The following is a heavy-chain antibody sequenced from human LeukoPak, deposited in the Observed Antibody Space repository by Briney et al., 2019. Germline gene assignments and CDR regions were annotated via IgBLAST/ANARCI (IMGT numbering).Heavy chain of an antibody. Sequence: ASVTVSCTASGYTFTIYGISWVRQAPGQGLEWMGWISAYNGNTNYAQKLQGRVTMTTVTSTSTAYMELRSLRSDDTAVYYCARLNVGGNYFDYWGQGTLVTVSS. D-gene: IGHD3-16*01. CDR2: ISAYNGNT. CDR1: GYTFTIYG. CDR3: ARLNVGGNYFDY. V-gene: IGHV1-18*01. J-gene: IGHJ4*02.